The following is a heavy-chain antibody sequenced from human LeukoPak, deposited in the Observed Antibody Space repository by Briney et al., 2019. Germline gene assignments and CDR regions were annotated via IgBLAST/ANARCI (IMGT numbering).Heavy chain of an antibody. CDR3: ARGNYYGMDV. Sequence: PGGSLRLSCAASGFTFSSYWMHWVRQAPGKGLLWVSRINSDGTTTYYADSVKGRFTISRDNAKSTLYPQVNSLRAEDTAVYYCARGNYYGMDVWGQGTTVTVSS. CDR2: INSDGTTT. V-gene: IGHV3-74*01. CDR1: GFTFSSYW. J-gene: IGHJ6*02.